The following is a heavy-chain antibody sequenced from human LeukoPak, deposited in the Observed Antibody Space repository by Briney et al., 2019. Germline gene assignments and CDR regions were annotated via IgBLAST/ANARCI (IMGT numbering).Heavy chain of an antibody. Sequence: SGGSLRLSCAASGFTFDDYGMSWVRQAPGKGLEWVSSISTSSGSPYYADSVKGRFTISRDTSKNTLFLQMNSLRAEDTALYYCAKGGRGSYRFDYFDFWGQGTLVTVSS. CDR1: GFTFDDYG. J-gene: IGHJ4*02. D-gene: IGHD1-26*01. CDR2: ISTSSGSP. CDR3: AKGGRGSYRFDYFDF. V-gene: IGHV3-23*01.